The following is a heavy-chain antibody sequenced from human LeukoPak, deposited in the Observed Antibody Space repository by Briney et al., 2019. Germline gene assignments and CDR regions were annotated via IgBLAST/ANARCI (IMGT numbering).Heavy chain of an antibody. D-gene: IGHD2-15*01. CDR3: ARYPPIVVVVAATRVYYYYMDV. CDR2: IKSKADGGTT. Sequence: GGSLRLSCAASGFTFSNAWMSWVRQAPGKGLEWVGRIKSKADGGTTDYAAPVKGRFTISRDDSKNTLYLQMNSLRAEDTAVYYCARYPPIVVVVAATRVYYYYMDVWGKGTTVTVSS. J-gene: IGHJ6*03. CDR1: GFTFSNAW. V-gene: IGHV3-15*01.